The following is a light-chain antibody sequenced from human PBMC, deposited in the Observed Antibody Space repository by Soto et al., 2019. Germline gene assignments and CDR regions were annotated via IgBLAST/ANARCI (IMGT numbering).Light chain of an antibody. CDR2: DGS. V-gene: IGLV2-11*01. Sequence: QSALTQPRSVSGSPGQSVTISCTGTSSDVGGYNHVSWYQQHPVKAPKLMIYDGSKRPSGVPDRFSGSKSGNTASLTISGLEAEDDAYYYCSSDAGSSVGVFGGGTKLTVL. CDR1: SSDVGGYNH. J-gene: IGLJ3*02. CDR3: SSDAGSSVGV.